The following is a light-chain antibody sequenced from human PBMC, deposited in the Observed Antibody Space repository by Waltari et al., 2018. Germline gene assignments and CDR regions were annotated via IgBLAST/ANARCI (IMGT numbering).Light chain of an antibody. J-gene: IGLJ2*01. Sequence: QSALTQPASVSGSPGQSITISCPGTSSDVGSYNLVSWYQQHPGKAPKLMIYEVSNRPSGVSNRFSGSKSGNTASLTISGLQAEDEADYYCSSYTSSSTVVFGGGTKLTVL. V-gene: IGLV2-14*02. CDR3: SSYTSSSTVV. CDR2: EVS. CDR1: SSDVGSYNL.